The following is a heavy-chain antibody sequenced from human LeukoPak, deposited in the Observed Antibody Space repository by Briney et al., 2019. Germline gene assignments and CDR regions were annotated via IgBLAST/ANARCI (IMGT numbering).Heavy chain of an antibody. CDR3: ARADGGADYYRFDP. Sequence: PGGSLRLSCAASGFTFSSYWMHWVRQAPGKGLVWVSRINTDGSSTSYADSVKGRFTISRDNSKNTLYLQMNSLRAEDTAVYYCARADGGADYYRFDPWGQGTLVTVSS. J-gene: IGHJ5*02. CDR2: INTDGSST. V-gene: IGHV3-74*01. D-gene: IGHD1-26*01. CDR1: GFTFSSYW.